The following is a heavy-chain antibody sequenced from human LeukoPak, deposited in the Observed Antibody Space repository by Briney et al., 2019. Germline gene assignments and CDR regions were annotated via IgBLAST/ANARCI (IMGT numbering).Heavy chain of an antibody. J-gene: IGHJ4*02. Sequence: SETLSLTCSVSGGSSSNYYWSWIRQPPGKGLEWIGYIYYSENTNYNPSLKSRVTISVDTSKSQFSLKLSSVTAADTAVYYCATKSSSSWYFDYWGQGTLVTVSS. V-gene: IGHV4-59*01. CDR3: ATKSSSSWYFDY. CDR1: GGSSSNYY. CDR2: IYYSENT. D-gene: IGHD6-13*01.